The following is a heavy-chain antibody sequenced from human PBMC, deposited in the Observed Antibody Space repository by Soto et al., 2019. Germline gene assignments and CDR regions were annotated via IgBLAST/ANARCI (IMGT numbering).Heavy chain of an antibody. CDR3: ARSAGRGTTRGYWSSTSCYGPYLDV. V-gene: IGHV1-69*02. CDR2: IITILGIA. J-gene: IGHJ6*04. Sequence: QVQLVQSGAEVKKPGSSVKVSCKASGGTFSSYTISWVRQAPGQGLEWMGRIITILGIANYAQTFQGRVMITADKSTRTDYMEMSSLTSEDTAVYYCARSAGRGTTRGYWSSTSCYGPYLDVWVKVTTVTVSS. D-gene: IGHD2-2*01. CDR1: GGTFSSYT.